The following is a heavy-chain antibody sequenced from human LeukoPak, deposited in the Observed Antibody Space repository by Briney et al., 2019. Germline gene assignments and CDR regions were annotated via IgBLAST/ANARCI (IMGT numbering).Heavy chain of an antibody. CDR3: AKEGTVQISTWYDN. Sequence: GGSLRLSCAASGFTFSSYAMSWVRPAAEKGLEWVAVISFDGNLRYYTDSVKGRFTISRDNSRNTLFLQMNSLRPEDTALYYCAKEGTVQISTWYDNWGQGTLVTVSS. V-gene: IGHV3-30*18. CDR2: ISFDGNLR. J-gene: IGHJ4*02. D-gene: IGHD6-13*01. CDR1: GFTFSSYA.